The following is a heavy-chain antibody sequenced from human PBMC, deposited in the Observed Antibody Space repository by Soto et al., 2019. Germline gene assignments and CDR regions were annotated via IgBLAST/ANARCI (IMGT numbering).Heavy chain of an antibody. CDR3: AADHNSSGWLHYYYYYYGMDV. CDR1: GFTFTSSA. J-gene: IGHJ6*02. Sequence: ASVKVSCKASGFTFTSSAVQWVRQARGQRLEWIGWIVVGSGNTNYAQKFQERVTITRDMSTSTAYMELSSLRSEDTAVYYCAADHNSSGWLHYYYYYYGMDVWGQGTTVTV. V-gene: IGHV1-58*01. CDR2: IVVGSGNT. D-gene: IGHD6-19*01.